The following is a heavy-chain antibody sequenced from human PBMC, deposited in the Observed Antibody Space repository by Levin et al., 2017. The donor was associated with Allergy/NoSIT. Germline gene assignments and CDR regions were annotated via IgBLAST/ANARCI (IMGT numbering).Heavy chain of an antibody. CDR3: AKAPQASGSSDNSWFDP. D-gene: IGHD6-13*01. V-gene: IGHV3-23*01. CDR2: ISGSGGNT. J-gene: IGHJ5*02. CDR1: GFTFSSYA. Sequence: GESLKISCAASGFTFSSYAMSWVRQAPGKGLEWVSAISGSGGNTYYADSVKGRFTISRDNSKNTLHLQMDSLRADDTAVYYCAKAPQASGSSDNSWFDPWGQGTLVTVSS.